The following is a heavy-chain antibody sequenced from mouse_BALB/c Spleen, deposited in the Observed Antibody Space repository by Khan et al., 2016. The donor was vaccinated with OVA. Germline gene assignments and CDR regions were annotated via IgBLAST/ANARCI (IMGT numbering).Heavy chain of an antibody. D-gene: IGHD1-2*01. CDR2: IYPGNNDT. CDR3: TRAGYGAFAF. J-gene: IGHJ3*01. CDR1: GYTFTDYL. Sequence: VQLQQSGTVLARPGTSVRMSCKASGYTFTDYLMHWVKQRPGQGLEGIGSIYPGNNDTNYNQKFKNKAKLTSVPSASTAYLDFSSLTNEDSAFLYCTRAGYGAFAFWGQGTLVTVSA. V-gene: IGHV1-5*01.